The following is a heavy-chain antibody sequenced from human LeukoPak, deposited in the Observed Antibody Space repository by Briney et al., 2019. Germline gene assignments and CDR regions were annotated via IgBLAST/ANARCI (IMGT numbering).Heavy chain of an antibody. J-gene: IGHJ4*02. CDR1: GGSFSGYY. D-gene: IGHD2-2*01. CDR2: INHSGST. Sequence: PSETLSLTCAVYGGSFSGYYWSWIRQPPGKGLEWIGEINHSGSTNYNPSLKSRVTISVDTSKNQFSLKLSSVTAADTAVYYCARGRHIVVVPAATFDYWGQGTLVTVSS. V-gene: IGHV4-34*01. CDR3: ARGRHIVVVPAATFDY.